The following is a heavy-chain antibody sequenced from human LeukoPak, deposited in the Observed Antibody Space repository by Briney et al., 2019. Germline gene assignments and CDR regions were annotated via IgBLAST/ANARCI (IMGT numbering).Heavy chain of an antibody. D-gene: IGHD3-16*02. CDR2: ISPTSSYI. CDR1: GFTFNSYH. CDR3: VRERPIDVRDWYFDL. Sequence: GGSLRLSCAASGFTFNSYHMNWVRQAPGKGLEWLSSISPTSSYIYYADSVKGRFTISRDNAKNSLYLQMNSLRAEDTAVYYCVRERPIDVRDWYFDLWGRGTLVTVSS. J-gene: IGHJ2*01. V-gene: IGHV3-21*01.